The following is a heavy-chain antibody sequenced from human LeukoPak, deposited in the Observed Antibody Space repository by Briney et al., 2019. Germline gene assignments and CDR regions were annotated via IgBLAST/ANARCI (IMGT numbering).Heavy chain of an antibody. CDR2: IYYSGST. Sequence: SETLSLTCTVSGGSISSSSYYWGWIRRPPGKGLEWIGSIYYSGSTYYNPSLKSRVTISVDTSKNQFSLKLSSVTAADTAVYYCARQYRGYSYPFDYWGQGTLVTVSS. J-gene: IGHJ4*02. CDR1: GGSISSSSYY. D-gene: IGHD5-18*01. CDR3: ARQYRGYSYPFDY. V-gene: IGHV4-39*01.